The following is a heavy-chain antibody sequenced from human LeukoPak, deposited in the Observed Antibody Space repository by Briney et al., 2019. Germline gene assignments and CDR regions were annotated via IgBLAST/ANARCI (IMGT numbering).Heavy chain of an antibody. CDR1: GYTFTSYA. CDR2: ISAYNGNT. D-gene: IGHD3-3*01. V-gene: IGHV1-18*01. CDR3: ARDGVGYYDFWSGYYYFDY. J-gene: IGHJ4*02. Sequence: ASVKVSCKASGYTFTSYAISWVRQAPGPGLEWVGWISAYNGNTNDAQKLQGTVTMTTDTSTSTAYMELRSLRSDDTAVYFCARDGVGYYDFWSGYYYFDYWGQGTLVTVSS.